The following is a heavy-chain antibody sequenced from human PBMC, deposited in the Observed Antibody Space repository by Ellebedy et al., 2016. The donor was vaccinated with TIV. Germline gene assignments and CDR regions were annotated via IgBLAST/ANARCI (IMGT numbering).Heavy chain of an antibody. CDR2: ISYDGSNK. Sequence: GESLKISCAASGFTFSSYGMHWVRQAPGKGLEWVAVISYDGSNKYYADSVKGRFTISRDNAKNSLYLQMNSLRAEDTAVYYCARDSSYYDFWSGYYGLSGPSGMDVWGQGTTVTVSS. J-gene: IGHJ6*02. CDR3: ARDSSYYDFWSGYYGLSGPSGMDV. V-gene: IGHV3-30*03. D-gene: IGHD3-3*01. CDR1: GFTFSSYG.